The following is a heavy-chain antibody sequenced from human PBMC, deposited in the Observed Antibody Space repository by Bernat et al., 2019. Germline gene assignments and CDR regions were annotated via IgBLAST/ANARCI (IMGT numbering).Heavy chain of an antibody. D-gene: IGHD6-6*01. V-gene: IGHV3-15*01. Sequence: EVQLVESGGGLVKPGGSLRLSCAASGFTFSNAWMSWVRQAPGKGLEWVGRIKSKTDGGPTDYAAPVKGRFTISRDDSKNTLYLQMNSLKTEDTAVYYCARLSIFDYWGQGTLVTVSS. CDR2: IKSKTDGGPT. J-gene: IGHJ4*02. CDR1: GFTFSNAW. CDR3: ARLSIFDY.